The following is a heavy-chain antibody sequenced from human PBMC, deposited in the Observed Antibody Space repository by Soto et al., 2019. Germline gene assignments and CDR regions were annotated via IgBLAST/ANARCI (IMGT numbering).Heavy chain of an antibody. J-gene: IGHJ4*02. CDR2: ISWNSGSI. Sequence: GGSLRLSCAASGFTFDDYAMHWVRQAPGKGLEWVSGISWNSGSIGYADSVKGRFTISRDNAKNSLYLQMNSLRAEDTALYYCAKDESPYYYGSGSNFDYWGQGTLVTVSS. D-gene: IGHD3-10*01. V-gene: IGHV3-9*01. CDR3: AKDESPYYYGSGSNFDY. CDR1: GFTFDDYA.